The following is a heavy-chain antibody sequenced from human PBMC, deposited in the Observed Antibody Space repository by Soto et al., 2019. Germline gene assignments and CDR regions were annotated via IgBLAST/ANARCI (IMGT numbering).Heavy chain of an antibody. CDR2: IYSGGST. J-gene: IGHJ6*04. D-gene: IGHD2-2*01. Sequence: PRGPLRLSCAASGFIVSSNYLSLVRQALGKGLEWISFIYSGGSTYYADSVKGRFTISRDNSKNTLYLQMNSLRAEDTAVYYCAIDMPPSLSTPHYYYYGMDVWGEGTTVTVSS. V-gene: IGHV3-53*01. CDR1: GFIVSSNY. CDR3: AIDMPPSLSTPHYYYYGMDV.